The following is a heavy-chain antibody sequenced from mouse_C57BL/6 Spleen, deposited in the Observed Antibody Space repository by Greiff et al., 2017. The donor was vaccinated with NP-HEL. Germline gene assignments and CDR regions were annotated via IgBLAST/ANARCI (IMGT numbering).Heavy chain of an antibody. CDR2: ISDGGSYT. V-gene: IGHV5-4*01. CDR3: ARVSYYYAMDY. CDR1: GFTFSSYA. Sequence: EVHLVESGGGLVKPGGSLKLSCAASGFTFSSYAMSWVRQTQEKRLEWVATISDGGSYTYYPDNVKGRFTISRDNAKNNLYLQMSHLKSEDTAMYYCARVSYYYAMDYWGQGTSVTVSS. J-gene: IGHJ4*01.